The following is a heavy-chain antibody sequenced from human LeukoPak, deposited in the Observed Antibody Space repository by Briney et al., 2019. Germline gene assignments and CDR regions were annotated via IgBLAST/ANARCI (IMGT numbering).Heavy chain of an antibody. V-gene: IGHV4-30-4*08. D-gene: IGHD1-1*01. CDR3: ARGTTHRDLDY. CDR2: IYYSGST. CDR1: GGSISSGGYY. J-gene: IGHJ4*02. Sequence: SETLSLTCTVSGGSISSGGYYWSWIRQPPGKGLEWIGYIYYSGSTYYNPSLKSRVTISVDTSKNQFSLKLSSVTAADTAVYYCARGTTHRDLDYWGQGTLVTVSS.